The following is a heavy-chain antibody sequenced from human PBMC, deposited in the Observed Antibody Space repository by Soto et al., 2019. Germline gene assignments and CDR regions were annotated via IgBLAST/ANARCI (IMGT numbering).Heavy chain of an antibody. Sequence: QITLKESGPTLVKPTQTLTLTCTFSGFSLSTSGVGVAWIRQPPGKALEWLAVIYGDDEKRYSPSLRSRLTVTKDTSKNQVVLTMTNMDPVDTATYYCAHRTYYSSGRPFDYWGQGTLVTVSS. J-gene: IGHJ4*02. D-gene: IGHD3-10*01. CDR1: GFSLSTSGVG. CDR2: IYGDDEK. CDR3: AHRTYYSSGRPFDY. V-gene: IGHV2-5*02.